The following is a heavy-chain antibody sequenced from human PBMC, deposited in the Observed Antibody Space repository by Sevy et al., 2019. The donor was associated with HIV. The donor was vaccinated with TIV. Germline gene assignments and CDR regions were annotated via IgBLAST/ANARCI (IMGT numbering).Heavy chain of an antibody. CDR3: ARDRDCTNGVCYMAYFDY. J-gene: IGHJ4*02. Sequence: GGSLRLSCAASGFTFSSYGMHWVRQAPGKGLEWVAVIWYDGSNKYYADSVKGRFIISRDNSKNTLYLQMNSLRAEDTAVYYCARDRDCTNGVCYMAYFDYWGQGTLVTVSS. D-gene: IGHD2-8*01. CDR2: IWYDGSNK. V-gene: IGHV3-33*01. CDR1: GFTFSSYG.